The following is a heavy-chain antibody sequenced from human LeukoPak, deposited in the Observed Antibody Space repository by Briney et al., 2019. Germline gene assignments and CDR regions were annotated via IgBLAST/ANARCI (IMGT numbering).Heavy chain of an antibody. V-gene: IGHV4-39*01. D-gene: IGHD3/OR15-3a*01. CDR3: ARQTGSGLFILP. CDR2: IYYTGNT. J-gene: IGHJ4*02. Sequence: SETPSLTCTVSGVSISSSYSYWGWIRQPPGMGLEWIGSIYYTGNTYYNASLKSQVSISIDTSKNQFSLKLTSVTAADTAVYYCARQTGSGLFILPGGQGTLVTVSS. CDR1: GVSISSSYSY.